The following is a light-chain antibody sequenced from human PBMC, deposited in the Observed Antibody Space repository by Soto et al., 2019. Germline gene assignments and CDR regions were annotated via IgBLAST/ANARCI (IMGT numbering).Light chain of an antibody. CDR2: DAS. J-gene: IGKJ2*01. CDR1: QSVSSY. V-gene: IGKV3-11*01. CDR3: QQRSNWPGT. Sequence: EIVLTQSPATLSLSPGERATLSCRASQSVSSYFAWYQQKPGQARRLLIYDASNRATGIPARFSGSGSGTDFTRTISSLEPEDFAAYYCQQRSNWPGTFGQGTKLEIK.